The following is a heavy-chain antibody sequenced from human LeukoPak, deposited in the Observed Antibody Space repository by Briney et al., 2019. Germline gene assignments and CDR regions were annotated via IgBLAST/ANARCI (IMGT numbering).Heavy chain of an antibody. J-gene: IGHJ4*02. D-gene: IGHD2-2*03. V-gene: IGHV1-18*01. Sequence: ASVKVSCKASGYTFTSYGISWVRQAPGQGLEWMGWISAYNGNTNYAQKLQGRVTMTTDTSTSTAYMELRSLRSDDTAVYYCARVPLDIVVVPAGNFDYWGQGTLATVSS. CDR1: GYTFTSYG. CDR3: ARVPLDIVVVPAGNFDY. CDR2: ISAYNGNT.